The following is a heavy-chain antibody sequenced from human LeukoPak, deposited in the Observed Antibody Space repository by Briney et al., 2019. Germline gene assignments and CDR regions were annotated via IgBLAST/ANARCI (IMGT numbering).Heavy chain of an antibody. J-gene: IGHJ4*02. CDR3: ARGTGYGSGKTNFDY. Sequence: GTLRLSCSASGFTFSNFGMSWVRQPPGKGLEWIGEINHSGSTNYNPSLKSRVTISVDTSKNQFSLKLSSVTAADTAVYYCARGTGYGSGKTNFDYWGQGTLVTVSS. V-gene: IGHV4-34*01. CDR1: GFTFSNFG. D-gene: IGHD3-10*01. CDR2: INHSGST.